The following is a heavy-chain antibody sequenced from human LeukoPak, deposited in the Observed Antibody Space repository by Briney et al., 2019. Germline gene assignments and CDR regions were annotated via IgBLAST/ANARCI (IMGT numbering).Heavy chain of an antibody. CDR1: GFTFRTYA. CDR2: ISGSGNGT. D-gene: IGHD1-26*01. J-gene: IGHJ4*02. CDR3: ARDSTGATPFDY. Sequence: KTGGSLRLSCTASGFTFRTYAMNWVRQAPGKGLEWLSGISGSGNGTYYADSVKGRFTISRDNAKNSLYLQMNSLRTEDTAVYYCARDSTGATPFDYWGQGTLVTVSS. V-gene: IGHV3-21*01.